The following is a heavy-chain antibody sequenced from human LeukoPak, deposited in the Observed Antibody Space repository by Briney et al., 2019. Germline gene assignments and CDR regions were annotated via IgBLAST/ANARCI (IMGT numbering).Heavy chain of an antibody. V-gene: IGHV4-39*01. CDR3: ARQNYMDV. J-gene: IGHJ6*03. Sequence: PSETLSLTCTVSNDSISSSGYYWGWIRQPPGKGLEWIGSFYYSGSTYYSPSLKSRVTISVDTSKNQFSLKLSSVIATDTAVHYCARQNYMDVWGKGTTVTVSS. CDR2: FYYSGST. CDR1: NDSISSSGYY.